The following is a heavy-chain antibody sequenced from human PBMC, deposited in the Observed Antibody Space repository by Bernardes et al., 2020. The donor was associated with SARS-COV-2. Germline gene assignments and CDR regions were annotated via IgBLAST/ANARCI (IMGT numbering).Heavy chain of an antibody. CDR1: GFSFSNTW. CDR2: IQSTTDGGTA. D-gene: IGHD2-21*01. V-gene: IGHV3-15*05. Sequence: GGSLRLSCTGSGFSFSNTWMTWVRQSPGKGLEWVGRIQSTTDGGTADYTTAVKGRFTISRDDSKNTMFLQMNSLKIEDTGVYFCATDQTALIVTLHYYYGMDVWGHGTTVTVSS. J-gene: IGHJ6*02. CDR3: ATDQTALIVTLHYYYGMDV.